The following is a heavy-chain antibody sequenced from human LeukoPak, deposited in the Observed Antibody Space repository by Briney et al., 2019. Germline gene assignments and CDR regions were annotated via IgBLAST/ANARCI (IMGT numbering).Heavy chain of an antibody. D-gene: IGHD4-17*01. V-gene: IGHV3-73*01. CDR3: AKDRDYGDYGGFDY. Sequence: GGSLRLSCAASGFTFSGSAMHWVRQASGKGLEWVGRIRSKAHSYATAYAASVKGRFTISRDDSKNTAYLQMNSLKTEDTAVYYCAKDRDYGDYGGFDYWGQGTLVTVSS. J-gene: IGHJ4*02. CDR2: IRSKAHSYAT. CDR1: GFTFSGSA.